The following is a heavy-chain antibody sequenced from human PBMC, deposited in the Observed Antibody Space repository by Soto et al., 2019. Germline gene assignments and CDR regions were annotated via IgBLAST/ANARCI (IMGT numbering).Heavy chain of an antibody. Sequence: ASVKVSCKASGYTFTSYAMHWVRQAPGQRLKWMGWINAGNGNTKYSQKFQGRVTITRDTSASTAYMELSSLRSEDTAVYYCARDPGYSYDYNWRQGTLVTVSS. V-gene: IGHV1-3*01. CDR3: ARDPGYSYDYN. D-gene: IGHD5-18*01. CDR2: INAGNGNT. J-gene: IGHJ4*02. CDR1: GYTFTSYA.